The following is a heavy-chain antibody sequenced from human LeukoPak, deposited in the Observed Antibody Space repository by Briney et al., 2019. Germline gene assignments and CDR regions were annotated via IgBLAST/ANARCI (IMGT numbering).Heavy chain of an antibody. V-gene: IGHV3-30-3*01. CDR3: ARDGGLVGATRGGAFDI. D-gene: IGHD1-26*01. Sequence: GGSLRLSCAASGFTFSSYAMHWVRQAPGKGLEWVAVISYDGSNKYYADSVKGRFTISRDNSKNTLYLQMNSLGAEDTAVYYRARDGGLVGATRGGAFDIWGQGTMVTVSS. CDR1: GFTFSSYA. CDR2: ISYDGSNK. J-gene: IGHJ3*02.